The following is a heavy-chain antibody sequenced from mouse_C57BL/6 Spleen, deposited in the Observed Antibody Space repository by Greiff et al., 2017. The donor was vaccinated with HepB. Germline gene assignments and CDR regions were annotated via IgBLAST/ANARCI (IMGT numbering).Heavy chain of an antibody. CDR1: GFNIKDYY. CDR2: IDPEDGDT. CDR3: TFYYGSSYDWYFDV. J-gene: IGHJ1*03. Sequence: LVESGAELVRPGASVKLSCTASGFNIKDYYMHWVKQRPEQGLEWIGRIDPEDGDTEYAPKFQGKATMTADTSSNTAYLQLSSLTSEDTAVYYCTFYYGSSYDWYFDVWGTGTTVTVSS. D-gene: IGHD1-1*01. V-gene: IGHV14-1*01.